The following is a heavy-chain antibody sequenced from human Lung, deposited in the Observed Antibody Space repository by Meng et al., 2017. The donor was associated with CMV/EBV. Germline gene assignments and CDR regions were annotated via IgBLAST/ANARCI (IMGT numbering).Heavy chain of an antibody. CDR3: ARGSLSVVDPDHYFDY. V-gene: IGHV4-59*01. J-gene: IGHJ4*02. D-gene: IGHD2-15*01. CDR2: ISYSGST. CDR1: GGSINNYY. Sequence: SXTXSLXCTVSGGSINNYYWTWIRQPPGMRLEWIGYISYSGSTEYNPSLKSRVTISVDTSKNHFSLKLSSVTAADTAVYYCARGSLSVVDPDHYFDYLGQGXLVTVSS.